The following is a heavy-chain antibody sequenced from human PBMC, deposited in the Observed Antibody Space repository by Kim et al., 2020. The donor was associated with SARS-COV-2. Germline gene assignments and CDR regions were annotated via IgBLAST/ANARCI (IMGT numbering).Heavy chain of an antibody. CDR2: INPGNGDT. V-gene: IGHV1-3*01. CDR3: ARRQCSDGSCYLDY. J-gene: IGHJ4*02. Sequence: ASVKVSCKASGYTFPIYTISWVRQAPGQRLEWMGRINPGNGDTKSSRKFQGRVTITRDTSATTAYMDLSSLISEDTAVYYCARRQCSDGSCYLDYWGQGTLVTVSS. D-gene: IGHD2-15*01. CDR1: GYTFPIYT.